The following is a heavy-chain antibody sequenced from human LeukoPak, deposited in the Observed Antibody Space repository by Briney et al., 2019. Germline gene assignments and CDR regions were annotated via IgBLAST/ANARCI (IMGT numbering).Heavy chain of an antibody. V-gene: IGHV4-39*01. CDR1: GVSISSSSYY. J-gene: IGHJ4*02. D-gene: IGHD3-22*01. CDR3: ATSASSGYYDY. Sequence: TTSETLCLTFTVSGVSISSSSYYWGWIRPPPGKWLEWIGSIYYSGSTYYNPSLKSRVTISVDTSKNQFSLKLSSVTAADTAVYYCATSASSGYYDYWGQGTLVTVSS. CDR2: IYYSGST.